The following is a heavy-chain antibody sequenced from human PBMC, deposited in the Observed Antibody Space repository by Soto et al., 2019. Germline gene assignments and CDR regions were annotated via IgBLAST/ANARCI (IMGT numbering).Heavy chain of an antibody. CDR1: GYTFTSYG. CDR2: ISAYNGNT. D-gene: IGHD5-18*01. V-gene: IGHV1-18*01. Sequence: GASVKVSCKASGYTFTSYGISWVRQAPGQGLEWMGWISAYNGNTNYAQKLQGRVTMTTDTSTSTAYMELRSLGSDDTAVYYCARDRLRGYSYGPFDYWGQGTLVTVSS. CDR3: ARDRLRGYSYGPFDY. J-gene: IGHJ4*02.